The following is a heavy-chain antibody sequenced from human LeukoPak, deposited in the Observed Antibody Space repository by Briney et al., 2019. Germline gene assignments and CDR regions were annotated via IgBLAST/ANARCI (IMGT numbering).Heavy chain of an antibody. D-gene: IGHD6-13*01. V-gene: IGHV2-5*02. CDR1: GFSLRTSGVG. CDR2: IYWDDDK. Sequence: SGPTLVHPTQTLTLTCTFSGFSLRTSGVGVGWIRQPPGKALEWLALIYWDDDKRYSPSLKSRLTITKDTSKNQVVLTMTNMDPVDTATYYCSRIGSSPLLWDAFDIWGQGTMVTVSS. J-gene: IGHJ3*02. CDR3: SRIGSSPLLWDAFDI.